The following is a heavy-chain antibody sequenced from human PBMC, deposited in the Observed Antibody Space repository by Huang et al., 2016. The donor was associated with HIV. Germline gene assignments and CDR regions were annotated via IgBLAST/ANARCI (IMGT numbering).Heavy chain of an antibody. CDR2: IYYSWTT. J-gene: IGHJ5*02. Sequence: QVQLQESGPGLVKPSQTLSLTCTVSGGSISSGGYYWIWIRQPPGKGLEWIGHIYYSWTTSYNPSLKSRLTISLDTSKNQFSLNLRSVTAADTAVYYCARGSSVLPTTWGQGTLVTVSS. CDR3: ARGSSVLPTT. D-gene: IGHD2-8*02. V-gene: IGHV4-30-4*08. CDR1: GGSISSGGYY.